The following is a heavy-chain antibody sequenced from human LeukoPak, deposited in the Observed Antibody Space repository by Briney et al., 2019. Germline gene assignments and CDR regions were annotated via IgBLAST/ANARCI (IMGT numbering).Heavy chain of an antibody. D-gene: IGHD3-10*01. CDR3: ARDYYGSGSFPDY. Sequence: PGGSLRLSCAASGFTFSSYSMNWVRQAPGKGLEWVAVISYDGSNKYYADSVKGRFTISRDNSKNTLYLQMNSLRAEDTAVYYCARDYYGSGSFPDYWGQGTLVTVSS. V-gene: IGHV3-30*03. CDR2: ISYDGSNK. CDR1: GFTFSSYS. J-gene: IGHJ4*02.